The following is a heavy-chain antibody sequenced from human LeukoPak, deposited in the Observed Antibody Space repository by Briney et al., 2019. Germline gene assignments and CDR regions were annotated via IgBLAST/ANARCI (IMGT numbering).Heavy chain of an antibody. V-gene: IGHV3-23*01. CDR1: GGSVSSGGYY. J-gene: IGHJ6*02. D-gene: IGHD3-3*01. CDR2: ISGSGGST. CDR3: AKAEYYDFWSGYYLGVVYYYYGMDV. Sequence: ETLSLTCTVSGGSVSSGGYYWSWIRQPPGKGLEWVSAISGSGGSTYYADSVKGRFTISRDNSKNTLYLQMNSLRAEDTAVYYCAKAEYYDFWSGYYLGVVYYYYGMDVWGQGTTVTVSS.